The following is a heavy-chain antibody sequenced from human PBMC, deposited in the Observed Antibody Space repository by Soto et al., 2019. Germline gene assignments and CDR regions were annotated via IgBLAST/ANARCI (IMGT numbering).Heavy chain of an antibody. J-gene: IGHJ3*02. D-gene: IGHD3-3*01. V-gene: IGHV6-1*01. Sequence: SQTLSLTCAISGDSVSSNSAAWNWIRQSPSRGLEWLGRTYYRSKWYNDYAVSVKSRITINPDTSKNQFSLQLNSVTPEDTAVYYCARVVRFLEWLLLGAFDIWGQGTMVTVSS. CDR3: ARVVRFLEWLLLGAFDI. CDR2: TYYRSKWYN. CDR1: GDSVSSNSAA.